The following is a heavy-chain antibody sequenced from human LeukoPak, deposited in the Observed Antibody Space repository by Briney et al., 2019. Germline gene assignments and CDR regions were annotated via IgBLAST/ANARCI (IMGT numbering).Heavy chain of an antibody. CDR2: IEEYGNEI. CDR1: GFTFSTYW. Sequence: GGSLRLSCAASGFTFSTYWMGWVRQAPGKGLEWVANIEEYGNEIHYVDSVKGRFTVSRDNSKNMVFLQMNSLRAEDTAIYYCAKDDAYLQYDDWGQGTLVTVSS. J-gene: IGHJ4*02. V-gene: IGHV3-7*03. D-gene: IGHD5-24*01. CDR3: AKDDAYLQYDD.